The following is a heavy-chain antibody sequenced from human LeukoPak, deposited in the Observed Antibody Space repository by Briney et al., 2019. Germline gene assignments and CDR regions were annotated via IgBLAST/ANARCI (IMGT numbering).Heavy chain of an antibody. CDR1: GGSISSGGYS. J-gene: IGHJ4*02. D-gene: IGHD6-19*01. Sequence: SQTLSLTCAVSGGSISSGGYSWSWIRQPPGKGLEWIGYIYYSGSTNYNPSLKSRVTISVDTSKNQFSLKLSSVTAADTAVYYCATSSIAVAGTTYYFDYWGRGTLVTVSS. CDR2: IYYSGST. V-gene: IGHV4-61*08. CDR3: ATSSIAVAGTTYYFDY.